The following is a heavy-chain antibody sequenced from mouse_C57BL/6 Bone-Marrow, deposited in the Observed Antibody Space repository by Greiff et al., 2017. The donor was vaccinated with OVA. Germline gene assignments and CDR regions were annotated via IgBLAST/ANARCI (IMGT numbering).Heavy chain of an antibody. J-gene: IGHJ4*01. V-gene: IGHV6-6*01. Sequence: EVMLVESGGGLVQPGGSMKLSCAASGFTFSDAWMDLVRQSPEKGLEWVAEIRNKANNHATYYAESVKGRFTISRDDSKSSVYLQMNSLRAEDTGIYYCTRFITTVVANYAMDYWGQGTSVTVSS. CDR3: TRFITTVVANYAMDY. D-gene: IGHD1-1*01. CDR2: IRNKANNHAT. CDR1: GFTFSDAW.